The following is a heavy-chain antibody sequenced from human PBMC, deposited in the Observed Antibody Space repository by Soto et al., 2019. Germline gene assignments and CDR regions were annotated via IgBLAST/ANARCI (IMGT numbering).Heavy chain of an antibody. V-gene: IGHV4-30-4*01. D-gene: IGHD3-10*01. J-gene: IGHJ6*02. CDR1: GGSISSGDYY. CDR2: IYYSWST. CDR3: ARGSRAHYGSGSYYKGVYYYGMDV. Sequence: SETLSLTCTVSGGSISSGDYYWSWSRQPPGNGVEWILYIYYSWSTYYNPSLNSRVTISVDTSKNQFSLKLSSVTAADTAVYYCARGSRAHYGSGSYYKGVYYYGMDVWGQGTTVTVSS.